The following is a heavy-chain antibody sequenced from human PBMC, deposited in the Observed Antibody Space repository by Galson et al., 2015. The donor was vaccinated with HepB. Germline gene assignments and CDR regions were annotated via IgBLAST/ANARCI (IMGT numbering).Heavy chain of an antibody. J-gene: IGHJ4*02. CDR2: MNPNRGNT. D-gene: IGHD6-13*01. CDR1: GYTFISYD. Sequence: SVKVSCKASGYTFISYDINWVRQAPGQGLEWMGYMNPNRGNTDYVQKFQGRVTMTRDTSIGTAYLELINLRSEDTAVYYCARGDSSSWYLLDYWGQGTLVTVS. V-gene: IGHV1-8*01. CDR3: ARGDSSSWYLLDY.